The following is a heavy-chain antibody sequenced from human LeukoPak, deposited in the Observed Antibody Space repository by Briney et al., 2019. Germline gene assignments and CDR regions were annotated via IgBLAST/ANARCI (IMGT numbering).Heavy chain of an antibody. D-gene: IGHD4-23*01. J-gene: IGHJ5*02. Sequence: SETLSLTCTVSGGSISSNNYYWGWIRPPPGKGLEWLGSIYYSGSTYYNPSLKSRVTISVDTSKNQFSLKLSSVTAADTAVYYCARSNSYVNWFDPWGQGTLVTVSS. CDR1: GGSISSNNYY. V-gene: IGHV4-39*01. CDR3: ARSNSYVNWFDP. CDR2: IYYSGST.